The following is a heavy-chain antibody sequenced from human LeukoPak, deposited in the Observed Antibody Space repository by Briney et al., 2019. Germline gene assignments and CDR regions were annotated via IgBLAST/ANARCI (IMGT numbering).Heavy chain of an antibody. V-gene: IGHV4-39*01. CDR3: ARHDSGYCDY. J-gene: IGHJ4*02. Sequence: PSETLSLTCTVSGGSISSSSYYWGWLRQPPGKGLEWIGSIYYSGSTYYNPSLKSRVTISVDTSKNQFSLKLSSVTAADTAVYYCARHDSGYCDYWGQGTLVSVSS. CDR2: IYYSGST. CDR1: GGSISSSSYY. D-gene: IGHD3-22*01.